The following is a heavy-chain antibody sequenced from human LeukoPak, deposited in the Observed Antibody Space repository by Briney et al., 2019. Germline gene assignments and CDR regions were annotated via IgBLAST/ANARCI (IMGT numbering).Heavy chain of an antibody. CDR2: IYHSGST. Sequence: SQTLSLTCTVSGASVSSGDYYWGWLRQPPGKGLEWIGSIYHSGSTYYNPSLKSRVTISVDTSKNQFSLKLSSVTAADTAVYYCASQEGIAAAGAFDYWGQGTLVTVSS. V-gene: IGHV4-38-2*02. J-gene: IGHJ4*02. D-gene: IGHD6-13*01. CDR3: ASQEGIAAAGAFDY. CDR1: GASVSSGDYY.